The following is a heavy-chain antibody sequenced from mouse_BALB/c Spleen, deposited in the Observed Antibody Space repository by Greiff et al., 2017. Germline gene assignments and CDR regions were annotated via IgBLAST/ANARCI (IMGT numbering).Heavy chain of an antibody. CDR2: IDPETGGT. D-gene: IGHD2-12*01. V-gene: IGHV1-15*01. J-gene: IGHJ3*01. CDR3: TRSYDAWFAY. CDR1: GYTFTDYE. Sequence: QVQLQQPGAELVRPGASVTLSCKASGYTFTDYEMHWVKQTPVHGLEWIGAIDPETGGTAYNQKFKGKATLTADKSSSTAYMELRSLTSEDSAVYYCTRSYDAWFAYWGQGTLVTVSA.